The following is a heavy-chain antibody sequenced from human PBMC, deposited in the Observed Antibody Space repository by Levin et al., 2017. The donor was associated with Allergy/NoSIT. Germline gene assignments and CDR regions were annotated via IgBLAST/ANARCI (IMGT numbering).Heavy chain of an antibody. J-gene: IGHJ3*02. Sequence: KISCKASGGTFSSYAISWVRQAPGQGLEWMGGIIPIFGTANYAQKFQGRVTITADESTSTAYMELSSLRSEDTAVYYCARDHNLSSWYYSDAFDIWGQGTMVTVSS. D-gene: IGHD6-13*01. CDR3: ARDHNLSSWYYSDAFDI. CDR1: GGTFSSYA. CDR2: IIPIFGTA. V-gene: IGHV1-69*01.